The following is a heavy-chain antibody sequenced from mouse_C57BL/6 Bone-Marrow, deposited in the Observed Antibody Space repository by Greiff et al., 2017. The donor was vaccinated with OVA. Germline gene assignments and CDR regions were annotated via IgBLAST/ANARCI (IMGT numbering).Heavy chain of an antibody. V-gene: IGHV1-50*01. J-gene: IGHJ3*01. CDR2: IDPSDSYT. D-gene: IGHD2-4*01. CDR3: ARHDYDRFAY. CDR1: GYTFTSYW. Sequence: QVQLKESGAELVKPGASVKLSCKASGYTFTSYWMQWVKQRPGQGLEWIGEIDPSDSYTNYNQKFKGKATLTVDTSSSTAYMQLSSLTSEDSAVYYCARHDYDRFAYWGQGTLVTVSA.